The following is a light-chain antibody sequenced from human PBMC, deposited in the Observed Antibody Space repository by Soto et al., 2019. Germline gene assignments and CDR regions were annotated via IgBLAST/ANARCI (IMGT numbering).Light chain of an antibody. Sequence: EIVLTQSTGTLSLSPGARAPLXCRASQSVSSNLAWHQQRPGQAPRLLIYGASTRATGVPARFSGGGSGTEFTLTITSLQSEDFAVYWCQQYNNWPLTFGPGTRLENK. CDR3: QQYNNWPLT. J-gene: IGKJ5*01. V-gene: IGKV3D-15*01. CDR2: GAS. CDR1: QSVSSN.